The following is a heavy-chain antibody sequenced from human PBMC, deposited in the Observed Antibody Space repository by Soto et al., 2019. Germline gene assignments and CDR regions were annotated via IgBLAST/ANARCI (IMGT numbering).Heavy chain of an antibody. J-gene: IGHJ3*02. V-gene: IGHV1-69*02. Sequence: QVQLVQSGAEVKKPGSSVKVSCKASGGTFSSYTISWVRQAPGQGLEWMGRIIPILGIANYAQKFQGRVTITADKSTSTAYMELSSLRSEDTAVYYCASIASAGQDAFDIWGQGTMVTVSS. D-gene: IGHD6-13*01. CDR1: GGTFSSYT. CDR2: IIPILGIA. CDR3: ASIASAGQDAFDI.